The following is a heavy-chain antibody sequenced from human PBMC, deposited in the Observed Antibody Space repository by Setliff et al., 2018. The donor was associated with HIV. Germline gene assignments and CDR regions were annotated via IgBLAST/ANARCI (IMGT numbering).Heavy chain of an antibody. CDR3: ASTYCGGDCYSRYFQH. D-gene: IGHD2-21*02. CDR1: GGSISSHY. Sequence: SETLSLTCTVSGGSISSHYWSWTRQPPGKGLEWIGSIYYSGSTNYNPSLKSRVTISVDTSKNQFSLKLSSVTAADTAVYYCASTYCGGDCYSRYFQHWGQGTLVTVSS. V-gene: IGHV4-59*11. J-gene: IGHJ1*01. CDR2: IYYSGST.